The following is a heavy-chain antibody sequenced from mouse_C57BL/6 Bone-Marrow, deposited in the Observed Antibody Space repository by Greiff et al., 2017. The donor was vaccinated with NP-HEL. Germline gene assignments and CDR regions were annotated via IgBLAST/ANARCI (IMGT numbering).Heavy chain of an antibody. Sequence: QVHVKQPGAELVMPGASVKLSCKASGYTFTSYWMHWVKQRPGQGLEWIGEIDPSDSYTNYNQKFKGKSTLTVDKSSSTAYMQLSSLTSEDSAVYYCARAGFPAWFAYWGQGTLVTVSA. CDR3: ARAGFPAWFAY. J-gene: IGHJ3*01. CDR1: GYTFTSYW. CDR2: IDPSDSYT. V-gene: IGHV1-69*01.